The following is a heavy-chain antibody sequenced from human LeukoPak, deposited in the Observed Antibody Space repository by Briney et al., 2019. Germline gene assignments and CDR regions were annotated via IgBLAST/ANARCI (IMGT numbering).Heavy chain of an antibody. CDR3: AAWYYYGSGSYYNSLYYYYYYMDV. J-gene: IGHJ6*03. CDR1: GGSISSSSYY. V-gene: IGHV4-39*07. D-gene: IGHD3-10*01. CDR2: IYYSGST. Sequence: PSETLSLTCTVSGGSISSSSYYWGWIRQPPGKGLEWIGSIYYSGSTYYNPSLKSRVTISVDTSKNQFSLKLSSVTAADTAVYYCAAWYYYGSGSYYNSLYYYYYYMDVWGKGTTVTVSS.